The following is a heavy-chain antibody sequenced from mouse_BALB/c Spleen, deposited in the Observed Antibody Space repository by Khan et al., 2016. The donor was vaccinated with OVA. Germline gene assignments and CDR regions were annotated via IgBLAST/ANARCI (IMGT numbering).Heavy chain of an antibody. CDR1: GFSLTNYG. J-gene: IGHJ4*01. CDR3: ARRPGGHYNILAY. V-gene: IGHV2-6-1*01. D-gene: IGHD1-2*01. Sequence: QVQLKQSGPGLAAPSQSLSITCTISGFSLTNYGIHWVRQPPGKGLEWLVVIWTDGSTTYNSALKSKLTTIKDNSYCQVFLKMHSLQIDDTAIYFYARRPGGHYNILAYWGQGTSVTVSS. CDR2: IWTDGST.